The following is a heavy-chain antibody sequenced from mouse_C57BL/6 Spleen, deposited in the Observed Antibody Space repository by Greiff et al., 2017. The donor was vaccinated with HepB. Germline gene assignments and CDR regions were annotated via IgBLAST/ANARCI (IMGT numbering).Heavy chain of an antibody. CDR1: GFTFNTYA. CDR2: IRSKSSNYAT. D-gene: IGHD1-1*01. V-gene: IGHV10-3*01. J-gene: IGHJ2*01. Sequence: EVMLVESGGGLVQPKGSLKLSCAASGFTFNTYAMHWVRQAPGKGLEWVARIRSKSSNYATYYADSVKDRFTISRDESQIMIYLQMNNLKTEDTAMYYCVRAAVTTVVAPYFDYWGQGTTLTVSS. CDR3: VRAAVTTVVAPYFDY.